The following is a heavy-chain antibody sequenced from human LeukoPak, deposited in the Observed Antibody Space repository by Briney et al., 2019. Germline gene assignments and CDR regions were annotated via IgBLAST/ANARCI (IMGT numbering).Heavy chain of an antibody. D-gene: IGHD2-2*01. CDR2: IYYSGST. CDR3: ARVPAAMGAWFDP. V-gene: IGHV4-59*01. CDR1: GGSISSYY. J-gene: IGHJ5*02. Sequence: SETLSLTCTVSGGSISSYYWSWIRQPPGKGLEWIGYIYYSGSTNYNPSLKSRVTISVDTSKNQFSLKLSSVTAADTAVYYCARVPAAMGAWFDPWGQGTLVTVSS.